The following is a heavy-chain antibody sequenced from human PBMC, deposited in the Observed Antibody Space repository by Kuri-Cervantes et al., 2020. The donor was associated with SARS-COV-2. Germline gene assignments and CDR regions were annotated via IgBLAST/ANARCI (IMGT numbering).Heavy chain of an antibody. CDR1: GFVFDFYE. J-gene: IGHJ4*02. CDR2: ISPTASTI. V-gene: IGHV3-48*03. CDR3: AKTTMVQGVIISGWIDY. Sequence: GGSLRLSCLTSGFVFDFYEMNWVRQAPGKGLEWLAYISPTASTIYYADSVTGRFTISRDNSKNTLYLQMNSLRAEDTAVYYCAKTTMVQGVIISGWIDYWGQGTLVTVSS. D-gene: IGHD3-10*01.